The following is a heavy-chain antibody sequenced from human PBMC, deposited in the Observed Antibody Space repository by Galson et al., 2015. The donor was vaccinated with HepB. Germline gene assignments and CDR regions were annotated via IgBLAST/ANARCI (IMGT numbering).Heavy chain of an antibody. V-gene: IGHV4-30-2*01. CDR1: GGSISSGGYS. J-gene: IGHJ4*02. D-gene: IGHD6-13*01. CDR3: ARGRVSNYFDY. CDR2: IYQSGST. Sequence: TLSLTCAVSGGSISSGGYSWSWIRQPPGKGLEWIAYIYQSGSTYYNPSLKSRVTMSIDRSKNQFSLKLSSVTAADTAVYYCARGRVSNYFDYWGQGTLVTVSS.